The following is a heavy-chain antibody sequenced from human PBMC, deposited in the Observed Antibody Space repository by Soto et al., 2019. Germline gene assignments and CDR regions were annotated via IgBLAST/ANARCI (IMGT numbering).Heavy chain of an antibody. V-gene: IGHV3-23*01. Sequence: GGSLRLSCAASGFTFNNYAMNWVRQPPGRGLEWVSIISPNGDSTYYADSVKGRFTISRDNSQNTVFLQMNSLRAEDTAIYFCAKVRLTDYLRYAPHRWAQRTLVTVSS. CDR2: ISPNGDST. CDR1: GFTFNNYA. D-gene: IGHD2-8*01. CDR3: AKVRLTDYLRYAPHR. J-gene: IGHJ3*01.